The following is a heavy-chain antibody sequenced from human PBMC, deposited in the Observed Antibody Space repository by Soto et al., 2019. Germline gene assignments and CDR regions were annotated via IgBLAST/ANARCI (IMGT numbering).Heavy chain of an antibody. CDR1: GGTFSSYA. CDR3: ARERRIQPSNWFDP. J-gene: IGHJ5*02. D-gene: IGHD1-1*01. Sequence: SVKVSCKASGGTFSSYAISWVRQAPGQGLEWMGGIIPIFGTANYAQKFQGRVAITADESTSTAYMELSSLRSEDTAVYYCARERRIQPSNWFDPWGQGTLVTVSS. CDR2: IIPIFGTA. V-gene: IGHV1-69*13.